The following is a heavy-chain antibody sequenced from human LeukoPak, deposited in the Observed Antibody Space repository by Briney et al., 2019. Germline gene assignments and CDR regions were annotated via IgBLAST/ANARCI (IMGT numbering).Heavy chain of an antibody. D-gene: IGHD1-1*01. V-gene: IGHV3-7*01. J-gene: IGHJ3*01. CDR3: AATHII. CDR1: GFTFSNYW. CDR2: IKPDGSYQ. Sequence: GGSLRLSCAASGFTFSNYWMTWVRQAPGKGLEWVANIKPDGSYQHYMDSVKGRFTISRDNAKNSLYLQMNSLRAEDTALYYCAATHIIWGQGTMVTVSS.